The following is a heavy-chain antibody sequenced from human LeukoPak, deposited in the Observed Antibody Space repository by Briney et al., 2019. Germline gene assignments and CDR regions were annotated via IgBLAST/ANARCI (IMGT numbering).Heavy chain of an antibody. CDR2: ITGSGGST. CDR3: AREGSDWYGNYYYYMDV. CDR1: GFTFSTYA. V-gene: IGHV3-23*01. Sequence: GGSLRLSCAVSGFTFSTYAMSWVRQAPGKGLEWVSGITGSGGSTFDVDSVKGRFTISRDNSKNTLFLQMNSLRAEDTAVYYCAREGSDWYGNYYYYMDVWGKGTTVTVSS. D-gene: IGHD3-9*01. J-gene: IGHJ6*03.